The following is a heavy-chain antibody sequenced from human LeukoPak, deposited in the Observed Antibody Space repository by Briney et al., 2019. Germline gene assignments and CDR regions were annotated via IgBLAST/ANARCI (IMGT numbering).Heavy chain of an antibody. CDR2: ISAYNGNT. D-gene: IGHD6-13*01. CDR3: ARDPPPPRLIAAAGRRAPDWFDP. Sequence: ASVKVSCKASGYTFTSYGISWVRQAPGQGLEWMGWISAYNGNTNYAQKLQGRVTMTTDTSTSTAYMELRSLRSDDTAVYYCARDPPPPRLIAAAGRRAPDWFDPWGQGTLVTVSS. V-gene: IGHV1-18*01. CDR1: GYTFTSYG. J-gene: IGHJ5*02.